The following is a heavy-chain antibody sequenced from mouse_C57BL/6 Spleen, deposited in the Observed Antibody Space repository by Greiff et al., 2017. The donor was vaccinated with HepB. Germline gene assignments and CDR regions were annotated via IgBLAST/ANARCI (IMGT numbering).Heavy chain of an antibody. Sequence: QVQLQQSGAELVKPGASVKLSCKASGYTFTSYWMQWVKQRPGQGLEWIGEIDPSDSYTNYNQKFKGKATLTVDTSSSTAYMQLSSLTSEDSAVYYCARGTVVATVDYWGQGTTLTVSS. CDR3: ARGTVVATVDY. CDR2: IDPSDSYT. J-gene: IGHJ2*01. CDR1: GYTFTSYW. V-gene: IGHV1-50*01. D-gene: IGHD1-1*01.